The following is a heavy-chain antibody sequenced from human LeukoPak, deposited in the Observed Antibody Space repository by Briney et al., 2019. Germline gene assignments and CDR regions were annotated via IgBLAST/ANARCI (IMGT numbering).Heavy chain of an antibody. D-gene: IGHD6-19*01. V-gene: IGHV3-7*03. CDR2: IKQDGSEK. CDR1: GFTFSSYW. J-gene: IGHJ5*01. CDR3: AKDRSRIAVAGPYNWFDS. Sequence: GGSLRLSCAASGFTFSSYWMSWVRQAPGKGLEWVANIKQDGSEKYYVDSVKGRFTISRDNAKNSLYLQMNSLRAEDTAVYYCAKDRSRIAVAGPYNWFDSWGQGTLVTVSS.